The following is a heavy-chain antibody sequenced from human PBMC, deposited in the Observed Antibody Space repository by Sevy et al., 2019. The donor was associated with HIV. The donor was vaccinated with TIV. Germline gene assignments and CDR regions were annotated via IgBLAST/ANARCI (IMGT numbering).Heavy chain of an antibody. CDR3: ARLPTESHDAFDI. CDR2: IYPGDSDT. V-gene: IGHV5-51*01. Sequence: GESLKISCKGSGYSFTSYWIGWVRQMPGKGLEWMGIIYPGDSDTRYSPSFQGQVTISADKSISNAYLQWSSLKASDTAMYYCARLPTESHDAFDIWGQGTMVTVSS. CDR1: GYSFTSYW. J-gene: IGHJ3*02.